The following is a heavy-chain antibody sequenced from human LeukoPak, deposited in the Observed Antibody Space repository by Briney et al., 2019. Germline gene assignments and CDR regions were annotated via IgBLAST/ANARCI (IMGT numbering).Heavy chain of an antibody. V-gene: IGHV1-3*01. CDR2: INAGNGNT. D-gene: IGHD4-17*01. Sequence: ASVKVSCKASGYTFTSYAMHWVRQAPGQRLEWMGWINAGNGNTKYSQKFQGRVTITRDTSASTAYMELSSLRSDDTAVYYCARDLAVTTGFDYWGQGTLVTVSS. J-gene: IGHJ4*02. CDR1: GYTFTSYA. CDR3: ARDLAVTTGFDY.